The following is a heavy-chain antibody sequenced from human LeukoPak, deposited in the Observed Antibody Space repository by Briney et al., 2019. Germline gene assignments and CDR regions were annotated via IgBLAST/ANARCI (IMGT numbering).Heavy chain of an antibody. CDR1: GFTFSSYW. V-gene: IGHV3-7*01. CDR3: ARTPSLYCSGGSCYDY. D-gene: IGHD2-15*01. J-gene: IGHJ4*02. Sequence: GGSLRLSXAASGFTFSSYWMSWVRQAPGKGLEWVANIKQDGSEKYYVDSVKGRFTIPRDNAKNSLYLQMNSLRAEDTAVYYCARTPSLYCSGGSCYDYWGQGTLVTVSS. CDR2: IKQDGSEK.